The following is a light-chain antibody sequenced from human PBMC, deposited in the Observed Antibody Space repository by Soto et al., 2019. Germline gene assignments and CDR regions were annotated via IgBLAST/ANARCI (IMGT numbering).Light chain of an antibody. CDR1: QGISTY. CDR2: AAS. J-gene: IGKJ5*01. CDR3: QQADTFPRT. Sequence: DIQMTQSPSSLSASVGDRVTITCRASQGISTYLNWYHQKPGKAPKLLIYAASTLQSGVPSRFSGSGSGTDFTLTITSLQPEDFATYYCQQADTFPRTFGQGTRLEI. V-gene: IGKV1-39*01.